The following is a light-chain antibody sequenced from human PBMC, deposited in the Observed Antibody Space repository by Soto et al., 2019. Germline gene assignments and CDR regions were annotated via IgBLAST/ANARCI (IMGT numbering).Light chain of an antibody. CDR3: QQYGSSPIT. Sequence: VRTQSASTVSVSPGERATLSCRASQSVRTKVAWYQQTPGQAPRLLIYGASSRATGIPDRFSGSGSGTDFTLTISRLEPEDFAVYFCQQYGSSPITFGQGTRLEI. CDR2: GAS. V-gene: IGKV3-20*01. CDR1: QSVRTK. J-gene: IGKJ5*01.